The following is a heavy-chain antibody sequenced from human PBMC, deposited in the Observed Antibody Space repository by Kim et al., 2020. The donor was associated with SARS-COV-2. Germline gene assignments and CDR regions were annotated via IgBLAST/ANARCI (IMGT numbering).Heavy chain of an antibody. CDR1: GFTFSSYG. CDR2: ISYDGSNK. D-gene: IGHD5-18*01. J-gene: IGHJ4*02. V-gene: IGHV3-30*18. Sequence: GGSLRLSCAASGFTFSSYGMHWVRQAPGKGLEWVAVISYDGSNKYYADSVKGRFTISRDNSKNTLYLQMNSLRAEDTAVYYCANGYSYGYSYSPSDYWGQGTLVTVSS. CDR3: ANGYSYGYSYSPSDY.